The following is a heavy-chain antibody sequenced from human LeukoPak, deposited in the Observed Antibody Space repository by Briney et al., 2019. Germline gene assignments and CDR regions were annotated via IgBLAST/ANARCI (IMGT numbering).Heavy chain of an antibody. Sequence: SETLSLTCTVSGGSIRDYYWSWNRQPPGKGLEWIGYISYSGSTNYSPSLKSRVTISVDFSLKVRSVTAADTAVYYCARLTYDSSGSPYVFDYWGQGTLVTVSS. D-gene: IGHD3-22*01. CDR2: ISYSGST. CDR3: ARLTYDSSGSPYVFDY. V-gene: IGHV4-59*08. J-gene: IGHJ4*02. CDR1: GGSIRDYY.